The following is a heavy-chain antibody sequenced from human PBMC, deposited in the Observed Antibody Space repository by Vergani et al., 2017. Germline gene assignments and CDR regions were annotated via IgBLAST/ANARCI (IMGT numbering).Heavy chain of an antibody. CDR1: GFTFSNYG. CDR2: IRYDGSNT. J-gene: IGHJ4*02. CDR3: ARDTVTGSRYFDY. Sequence: VHLVESGGGLVQPGGSLRLSCGASGFTFSNYGMHWVRQAPGKGLEWVTFIRYDGSNTYYADSVKGRFTISRDNSKNTLFLQMNSLRPEDTAVYYCARDTVTGSRYFDYWGQGTLVTVSS. V-gene: IGHV3-30*02. D-gene: IGHD6-19*01.